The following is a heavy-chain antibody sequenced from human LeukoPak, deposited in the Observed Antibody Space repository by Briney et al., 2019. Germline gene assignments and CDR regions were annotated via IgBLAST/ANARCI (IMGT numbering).Heavy chain of an antibody. V-gene: IGHV1-69*13. CDR2: IIPIFGTA. D-gene: IGHD6-13*01. CDR3: ARDLELAAAGFSYYYYMDV. J-gene: IGHJ6*03. CDR1: GGTFSSYA. Sequence: SVKVSCKASGGTFSSYAISWGRQAPGQGLEWMGGIIPIFGTANYAQKFQGRVTITADESTSTAYMELSSLRSEDTAVYYCARDLELAAAGFSYYYYMDVWGKGTTVTVSS.